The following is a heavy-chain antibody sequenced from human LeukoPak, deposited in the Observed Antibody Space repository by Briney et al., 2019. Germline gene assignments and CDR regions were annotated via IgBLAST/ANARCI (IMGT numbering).Heavy chain of an antibody. Sequence: GESLRLSCAASGFTFNGFAMSWVRQAPGKGLEWVSVISGSGRTTYYADSVKGRFTISRDNSKNTLYLQMNSLRAEDTAVYYCARVFPFDYKGSLDYWGQGTLVTVSS. D-gene: IGHD4-11*01. CDR3: ARVFPFDYKGSLDY. CDR1: GFTFNGFA. V-gene: IGHV3-23*01. J-gene: IGHJ4*02. CDR2: ISGSGRTT.